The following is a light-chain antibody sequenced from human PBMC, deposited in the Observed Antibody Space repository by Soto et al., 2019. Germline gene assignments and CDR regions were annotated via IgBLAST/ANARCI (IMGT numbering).Light chain of an antibody. V-gene: IGLV2-8*01. J-gene: IGLJ1*01. CDR3: SSYAGSNNQV. CDR2: EVS. CDR1: SSDVGGYNY. Sequence: QXVLTQPPSASGSPGQSVTISCTGTSSDVGGYNYVSWYQQHPGKAPKLMIYEVSKRPSGVPDRFSGSKSGNTASLTVSGLQAEDEADYYCSSYAGSNNQVFGTGTNVTVL.